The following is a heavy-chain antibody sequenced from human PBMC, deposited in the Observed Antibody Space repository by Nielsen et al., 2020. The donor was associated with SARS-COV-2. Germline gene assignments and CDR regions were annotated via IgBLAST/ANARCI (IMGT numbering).Heavy chain of an antibody. J-gene: IGHJ3*02. Sequence: SVKVSCKASGGTFSSYANSWVRQAPGQGLEWMGGIIPIFGTANYAQKFQGRVTITADKSTSTAYMELSSLRSEDTAVYYCARDDSPYCSSTSCYGREDAFDIWGQGTMVTVSS. D-gene: IGHD2-2*01. CDR2: IIPIFGTA. CDR1: GGTFSSYA. CDR3: ARDDSPYCSSTSCYGREDAFDI. V-gene: IGHV1-69*06.